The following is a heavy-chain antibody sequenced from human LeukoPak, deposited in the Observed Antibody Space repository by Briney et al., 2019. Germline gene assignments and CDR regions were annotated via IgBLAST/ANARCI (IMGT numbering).Heavy chain of an antibody. CDR1: GVTLSSFA. Sequence: GGSLRLSCAASGVTLSSFAMSWARQAPGKGLEWVAVISYDGSNKYYADSVKGRFTISRDNSKNTLYLQMNSLRAEDTAVYYCAREESSGWAFDYWGQGTLVTVSS. CDR2: ISYDGSNK. V-gene: IGHV3-30-3*01. J-gene: IGHJ4*02. CDR3: AREESSGWAFDY. D-gene: IGHD6-19*01.